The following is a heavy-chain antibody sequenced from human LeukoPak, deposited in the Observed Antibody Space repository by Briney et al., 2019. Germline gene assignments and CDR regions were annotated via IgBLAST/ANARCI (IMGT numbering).Heavy chain of an antibody. CDR1: GYTFTSYG. CDR3: ARDRTPPYDILPGSPGVFDP. Sequence: ASVKVSCKASGYTFTSYGISWVRQAPGQGLEWMGWISAYNGNTNYAQKLQGRVTMTTDTSTSTAYMELMSLRSDDTAVYYCARDRTPPYDILPGSPGVFDPWGQGTLVTVSS. V-gene: IGHV1-18*01. D-gene: IGHD3-9*01. CDR2: ISAYNGNT. J-gene: IGHJ5*02.